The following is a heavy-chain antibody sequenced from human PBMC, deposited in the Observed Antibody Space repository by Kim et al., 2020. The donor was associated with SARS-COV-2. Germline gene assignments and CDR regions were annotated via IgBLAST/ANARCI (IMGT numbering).Heavy chain of an antibody. CDR1: GYSFTSYW. CDR3: ARLNVGVTPAATRNYYYYYGMDV. Sequence: GESLKISCKGSGYSFTSYWIGWVRQMPGKGLEWMGIIYPGDSDTRYSPSFQGQVTISADKSISTAYLQWSSLKASDTAMYYCARLNVGVTPAATRNYYYYYGMDVWGQGTTVTVSS. J-gene: IGHJ6*02. D-gene: IGHD2-21*02. V-gene: IGHV5-51*01. CDR2: IYPGDSDT.